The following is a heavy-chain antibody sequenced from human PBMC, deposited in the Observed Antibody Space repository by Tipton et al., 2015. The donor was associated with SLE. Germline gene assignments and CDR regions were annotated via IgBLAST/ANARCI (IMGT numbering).Heavy chain of an antibody. CDR1: GGSISSGSYY. CDR2: IYTSGST. D-gene: IGHD2-15*01. V-gene: IGHV4-61*02. CDR3: ARLVVGGGSCYPDY. J-gene: IGHJ4*02. Sequence: TLSLTCTVSGGSISSGSYYWSWIRQPAGKGLEWIGRIYTSGSTNYNPSLKSRATISVDTSKNQFSLKLSSVTAADTAVYYCARLVVGGGSCYPDYWGQGTLVTVSS.